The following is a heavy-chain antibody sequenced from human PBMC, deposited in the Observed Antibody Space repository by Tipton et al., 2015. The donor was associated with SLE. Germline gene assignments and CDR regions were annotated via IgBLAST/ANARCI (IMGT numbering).Heavy chain of an antibody. D-gene: IGHD1-7*01. J-gene: IGHJ4*02. V-gene: IGHV4-59*11. CDR3: ARMPPGGWNYYFDY. CDR2: ISYSGST. Sequence: TLSLTCTISGGSLGSHYWTWIRQPPGKGLEWIGWISYSGSTNFNPSLKSRVTISIDKSGSQFSLSLTSVTAADTAVYYCARMPPGGWNYYFDYWGQGTPVTVSS. CDR1: GGSLGSHY.